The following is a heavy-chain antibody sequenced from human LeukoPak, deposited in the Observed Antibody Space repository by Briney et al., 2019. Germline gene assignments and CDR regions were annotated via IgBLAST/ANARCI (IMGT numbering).Heavy chain of an antibody. CDR2: IYPGDSDT. D-gene: IGHD3-10*01. CDR1: GYSFTSYW. CDR3: ARGGITMVRGVYNYFDY. V-gene: IGHV5-51*01. Sequence: GESLKISCKGSGYSFTSYWIGWVRQMPGKGLEWMGIIYPGDSDTRYSPSFQGQVTISADKSISTAYLQWSSLKASDTAMHYCARGGITMVRGVYNYFDYWGQGTLVTVSS. J-gene: IGHJ4*02.